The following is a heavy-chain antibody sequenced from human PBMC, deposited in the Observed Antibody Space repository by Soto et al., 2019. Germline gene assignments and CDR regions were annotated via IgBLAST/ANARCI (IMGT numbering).Heavy chain of an antibody. D-gene: IGHD6-6*01. Sequence: EVQLVEPGGGLVKPGGSLRLSCAASGFTFSSYSLNWVRQAPGKGLEWVLSISSSSSYIYYADSVKGRFTISRDNAKNSLYLQMNSLRAEDTAVYYCARDLYSSSARYFDYWGQGTLVTVSS. CDR1: GFTFSSYS. CDR2: ISSSSSYI. V-gene: IGHV3-21*01. CDR3: ARDLYSSSARYFDY. J-gene: IGHJ4*02.